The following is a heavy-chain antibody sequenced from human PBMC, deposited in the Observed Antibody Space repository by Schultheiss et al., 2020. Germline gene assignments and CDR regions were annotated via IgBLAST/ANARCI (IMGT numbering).Heavy chain of an antibody. D-gene: IGHD5/OR15-5a*01. Sequence: GGSLRLSCAASGFTVSSNYMSWVRQAPGKGLEWVSTIGRSGGSTYYADSVKGRLTISRDNSKNTLYLQMNSLRAEDTAVYYCAKGPPFYVPYYFQEWGQGTLVTVSS. J-gene: IGHJ1*01. CDR3: AKGPPFYVPYYFQE. CDR1: GFTVSSNY. CDR2: IGRSGGST. V-gene: IGHV3-23*01.